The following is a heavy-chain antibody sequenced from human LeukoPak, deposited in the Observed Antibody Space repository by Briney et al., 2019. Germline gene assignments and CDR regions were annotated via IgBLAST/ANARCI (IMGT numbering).Heavy chain of an antibody. D-gene: IGHD1-20*01. CDR3: AKAGMTRFDY. Sequence: GGSLRLSCAASGFTFSSAWMSWVRQAPGKGLEWVANVNQDGSGKYYVDSVKGRFTISKDNAKNSLYLQMNSLRVEDTAVYYCAKAGMTRFDYWGQGIMVTVSS. J-gene: IGHJ4*02. V-gene: IGHV3-7*03. CDR1: GFTFSSAW. CDR2: VNQDGSGK.